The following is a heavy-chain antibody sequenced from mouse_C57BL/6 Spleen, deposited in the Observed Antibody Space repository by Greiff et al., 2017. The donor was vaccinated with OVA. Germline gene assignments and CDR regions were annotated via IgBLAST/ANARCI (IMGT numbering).Heavy chain of an antibody. CDR2: INPSNGGT. D-gene: IGHD2-4*01. CDR1: GYTFTSYW. Sequence: QVQLQQPGTELVKPGASVKLSCKASGYTFTSYWMPWVKQRPGQGLEWIGNINPSNGGTNYNEKFKSKATLTVDKSSSTAYMQLSSLTSEDSAVYYCARSGYDYSWFAYWGQGTLVTVSA. CDR3: ARSGYDYSWFAY. V-gene: IGHV1-53*01. J-gene: IGHJ3*01.